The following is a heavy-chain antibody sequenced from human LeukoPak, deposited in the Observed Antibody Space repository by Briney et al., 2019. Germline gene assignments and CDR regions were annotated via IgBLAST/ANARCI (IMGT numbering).Heavy chain of an antibody. J-gene: IGHJ6*03. CDR1: GGSISSSSYY. CDR2: IYYSGST. Sequence: SETLSLTCTVSGGSISSSSYYWGWIRQPPGKGLEWIGSIYYSGSTYYNPSLKSRVTISVGTSKNQFSLKLSSVTAADTAVYYCARHSGYDFWSGYFHYYYYMDVWGKGTTVTVSS. D-gene: IGHD3-3*01. V-gene: IGHV4-39*01. CDR3: ARHSGYDFWSGYFHYYYYMDV.